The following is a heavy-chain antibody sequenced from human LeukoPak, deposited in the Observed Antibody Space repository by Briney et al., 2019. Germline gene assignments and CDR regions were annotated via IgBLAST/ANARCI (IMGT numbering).Heavy chain of an antibody. Sequence: ASVKVSCKASGYTLTSYGFSWVRQAPGQGLEWMGWISADNGDTNYAHNLQGRVTMTTDTSTSTAYMELRSLRSDDTAVYYCARDTSCGSSTCHGDYWGQGTLVIVSS. CDR1: GYTLTSYG. CDR3: ARDTSCGSSTCHGDY. CDR2: ISADNGDT. V-gene: IGHV1-18*01. J-gene: IGHJ4*02. D-gene: IGHD2-2*01.